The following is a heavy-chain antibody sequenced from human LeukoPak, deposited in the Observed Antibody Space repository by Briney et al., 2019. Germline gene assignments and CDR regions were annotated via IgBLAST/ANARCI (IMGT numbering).Heavy chain of an antibody. V-gene: IGHV1-69*13. CDR2: IIPIFGTA. CDR3: ARTGSYGPGSSWYFDY. D-gene: IGHD6-13*01. J-gene: IGHJ4*02. CDR1: GGTFSSYA. Sequence: SVKVSCKASGGTFSSYAISWVRQAPGQGLEWMGGIIPIFGTANYAQKFQGRVTITADESTSTAYMELSSLRSEDTAVYYCARTGSYGPGSSWYFDYWGQGTLVTVSS.